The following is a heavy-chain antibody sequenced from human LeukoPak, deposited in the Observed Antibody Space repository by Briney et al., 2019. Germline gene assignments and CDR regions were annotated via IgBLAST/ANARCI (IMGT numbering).Heavy chain of an antibody. Sequence: PGGSLRLSCAASGFTFSSYSMNWVRQAPGKGLEWVSCISSSSSYIYYADSVKGRFTISRDNAKNSLYLQMNSLRVEDTAVYYCARRAGAYSHPYDYWGQGTLVTVSS. CDR1: GFTFSSYS. D-gene: IGHD4/OR15-4a*01. V-gene: IGHV3-21*04. CDR2: ISSSSSYI. CDR3: ARRAGAYSHPYDY. J-gene: IGHJ4*02.